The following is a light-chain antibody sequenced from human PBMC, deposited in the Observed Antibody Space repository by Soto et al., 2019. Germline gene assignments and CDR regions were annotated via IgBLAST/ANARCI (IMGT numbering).Light chain of an antibody. J-gene: IGKJ4*01. V-gene: IGKV1-9*01. CDR3: QLATTLLRT. CDR2: EES. CDR1: QAVPNN. Sequence: SPAVLRASEGNRVTITCRRSQAVPNNMAWYQQEPGKPPKLLIYEESTLHSGVPSRFSGRKSGTQFTLTFGRLQPEDSPTYSSQLATTLLRTFAGGTKVDIK.